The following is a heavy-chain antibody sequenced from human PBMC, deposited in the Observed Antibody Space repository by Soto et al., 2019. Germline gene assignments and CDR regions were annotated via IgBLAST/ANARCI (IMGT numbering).Heavy chain of an antibody. D-gene: IGHD6-6*01. V-gene: IGHV4-39*01. CDR3: ATWLVRPSPYYFDY. Sequence: QLQLQESGPGLVKPSETLSLTCTVSGGSISSSSYYWGWIRQPPGKGLEWIGSIYYSGSTYYNPSLKSRVTRSVDTSKNQFSLKLSSVTAADTAVYYCATWLVRPSPYYFDYWGQGTLVTVSS. J-gene: IGHJ4*02. CDR2: IYYSGST. CDR1: GGSISSSSYY.